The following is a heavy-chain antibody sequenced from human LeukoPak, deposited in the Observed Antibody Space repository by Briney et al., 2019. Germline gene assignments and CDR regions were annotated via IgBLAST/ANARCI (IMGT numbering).Heavy chain of an antibody. V-gene: IGHV4-59*11. CDR2: ISHIGRT. CDR1: GDFFSSHY. Sequence: KPSETLSLTCAVSGDFFSSHYWTWIRQSPGTGLEWIGYISHIGRTNYNPSLKSRVTISIDTSKNQFSLKLRSVTAADTAVYYCARDLVTVTKGFDIWGQGTMVSVSS. J-gene: IGHJ3*02. D-gene: IGHD4-17*01. CDR3: ARDLVTVTKGFDI.